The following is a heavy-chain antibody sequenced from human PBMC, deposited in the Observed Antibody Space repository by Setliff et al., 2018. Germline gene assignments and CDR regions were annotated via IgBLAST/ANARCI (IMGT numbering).Heavy chain of an antibody. CDR2: INTKTGNP. J-gene: IGHJ4*02. CDR3: ARDGGNGVDY. D-gene: IGHD3-16*01. CDR1: GYTLINYA. V-gene: IGHV7-4-1*02. Sequence: ASVKVSCKASGYTLINYAMNWVRQAPGQGFEWMGWINTKTGNPTYAQDFTGRLVFSLDTSVNTAFVQISSLKAEDTAVYYCARDGGNGVDYWGQGTLVTVSS.